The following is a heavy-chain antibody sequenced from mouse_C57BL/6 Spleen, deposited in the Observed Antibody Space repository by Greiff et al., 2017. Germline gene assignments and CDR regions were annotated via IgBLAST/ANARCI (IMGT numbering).Heavy chain of an antibody. CDR3: ARSGGRYFDY. CDR2: IYPRDGST. CDR1: GYTFTDHT. Sequence: QVQLQQSDAELVKPGASVKISCTASGYTFTDHTIHWMKQRPEQGLEWIGYIYPRDGSTKYNEKFKGKATLTADKSSSTAYMQLNSLTSEVSAVYCSARSGGRYFDYWGQGTTLTVSS. D-gene: IGHD3-1*01. J-gene: IGHJ2*01. V-gene: IGHV1-78*01.